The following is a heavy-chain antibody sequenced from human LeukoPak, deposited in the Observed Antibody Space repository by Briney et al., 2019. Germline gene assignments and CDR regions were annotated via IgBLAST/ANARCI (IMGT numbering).Heavy chain of an antibody. D-gene: IGHD3-10*01. V-gene: IGHV4-59*01. CDR1: GVSISSYY. CDR3: ARSYYYGSRFDP. CDR2: IYYSGST. Sequence: PSETLSLTCTVSGVSISSYYWSWIRQPPGKGLEWIGYIYYSGSTNYNPSLKSRVTISVDTSKNQFSLKLSSVTAADTAVYYCARSYYYGSRFDPWGQGTLVTVSS. J-gene: IGHJ5*02.